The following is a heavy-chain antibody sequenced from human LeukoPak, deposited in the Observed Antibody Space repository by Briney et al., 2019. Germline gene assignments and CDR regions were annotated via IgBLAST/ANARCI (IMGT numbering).Heavy chain of an antibody. Sequence: ASVKVSCKASGYTFTSYGIIWVRQAPGQGLEWMGWISAYNGNTNYPQKLQGRVTMTTDTSTSTAYMELRSLRSDDTAVHYCARDLEVLGSSSHLTDWGQGTLVTVSS. CDR1: GYTFTSYG. CDR3: ARDLEVLGSSSHLTD. D-gene: IGHD6-13*01. J-gene: IGHJ4*02. V-gene: IGHV1-18*01. CDR2: ISAYNGNT.